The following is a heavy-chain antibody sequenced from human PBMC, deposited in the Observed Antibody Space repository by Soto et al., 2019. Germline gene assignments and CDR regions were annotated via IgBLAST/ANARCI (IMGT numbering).Heavy chain of an antibody. V-gene: IGHV4-4*02. J-gene: IGHJ4*02. CDR1: SGSISSSNW. CDR3: ARGSGYSGYGIGSFDY. D-gene: IGHD5-12*01. Sequence: QVQLQESGPGLVKPSGTLSLTCAVSSGSISSSNWWSWVRQPPGKGLEWIGEIYHSGSTNYNPSLKSRVTISVDMSKNQSTPKLSSVTAADTAVYYCARGSGYSGYGIGSFDYWGQEPLVTVSS. CDR2: IYHSGST.